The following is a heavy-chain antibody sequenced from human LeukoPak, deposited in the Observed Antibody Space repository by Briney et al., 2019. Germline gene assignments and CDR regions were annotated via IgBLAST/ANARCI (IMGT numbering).Heavy chain of an antibody. V-gene: IGHV3-15*01. Sequence: GSLRLSCAASGFTFSNAWMSWVRQAPGKGLEWVGRIKSKTDGGTTDYAAPVKGRFTISRDDSKNTLYLQMNSLKTEDTAAYYCTTEGFLGWLLYEEHYYYYMDVWGKGTTVTVSS. CDR2: IKSKTDGGTT. CDR1: GFTFSNAW. J-gene: IGHJ6*03. D-gene: IGHD3-3*01. CDR3: TTEGFLGWLLYEEHYYYYMDV.